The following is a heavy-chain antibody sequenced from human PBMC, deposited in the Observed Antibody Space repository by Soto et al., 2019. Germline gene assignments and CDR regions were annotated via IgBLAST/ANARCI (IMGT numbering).Heavy chain of an antibody. Sequence: QVPLVQSGAEVKKPGASVKVSCKASGYTFTSYGISWVRQAPGQGLEWMGWISAYNGNTNYAQKLQGRVTMTTDTSTSTAYMELRSVRSDDTAVYYCARRVVVPAAKRSYYYYGMDVWGQGTTVTVSS. D-gene: IGHD2-2*01. CDR1: GYTFTSYG. CDR3: ARRVVVPAAKRSYYYYGMDV. J-gene: IGHJ6*02. CDR2: ISAYNGNT. V-gene: IGHV1-18*04.